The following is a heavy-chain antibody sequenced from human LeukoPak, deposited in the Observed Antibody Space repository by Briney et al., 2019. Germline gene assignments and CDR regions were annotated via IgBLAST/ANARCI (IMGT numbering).Heavy chain of an antibody. CDR3: ARDYYDSSGYAEYFQH. CDR2: ISAYNGNT. CDR1: GYSFTNYG. D-gene: IGHD3-22*01. Sequence: ASVKISCKASGYSFTNYGISWVRQAPGQGLEWMGWISAYNGNTNYAQKLQGRVTMTTDTSTSTAYMELRSLRSDDTAVYYCARDYYDSSGYAEYFQHWGQGTLVTVSS. V-gene: IGHV1-18*01. J-gene: IGHJ1*01.